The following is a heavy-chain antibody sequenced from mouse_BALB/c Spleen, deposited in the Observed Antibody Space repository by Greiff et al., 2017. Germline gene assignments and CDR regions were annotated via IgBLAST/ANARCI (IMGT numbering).Heavy chain of an antibody. Sequence: QVQLQQSGAELVRPGASVTLSCKASGYTFTDYEMHWVKQTPVHGLEWIGAIDPETGGTAYNQKFKGEATLTADKSSSTAYMELRSLTSEDSAVYYCTRGGGYDYWAMDYWGQGTSVTVSS. CDR2: IDPETGGT. CDR1: GYTFTDYE. D-gene: IGHD2-10*02. J-gene: IGHJ4*01. CDR3: TRGGGYDYWAMDY. V-gene: IGHV1-15*01.